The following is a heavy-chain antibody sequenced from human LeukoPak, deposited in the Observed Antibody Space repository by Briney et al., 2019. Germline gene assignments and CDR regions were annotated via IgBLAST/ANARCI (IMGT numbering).Heavy chain of an antibody. J-gene: IGHJ4*02. CDR3: ARSPYSSSWSL. Sequence: GGSPRLSCAASGFTFSDYYMSWIRQAPGKGLEWVSYISSSGSTIYYADSVKGRFTISRDNAKNSLYLQMNSLRAEDTAVYYCARSPYSSSWSLWGQGTLVTVSS. CDR2: ISSSGSTI. V-gene: IGHV3-11*01. D-gene: IGHD6-13*01. CDR1: GFTFSDYY.